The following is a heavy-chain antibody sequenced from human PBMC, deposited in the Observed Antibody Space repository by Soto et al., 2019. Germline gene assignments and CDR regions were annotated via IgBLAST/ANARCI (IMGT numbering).Heavy chain of an antibody. Sequence: QVQLVQSGAEVKKPGSSVKVSCKASGGTFSSYAISWVRQAPGQGLEWMGGIIPLFGTANYAQKFQGRVTITADESTSRAYMELSSLRSEDTAVYYCAREKVPRFYPGSSSWPKIVDYWGQGTLVTVSS. D-gene: IGHD6-13*01. CDR1: GGTFSSYA. V-gene: IGHV1-69*01. J-gene: IGHJ4*02. CDR3: AREKVPRFYPGSSSWPKIVDY. CDR2: IIPLFGTA.